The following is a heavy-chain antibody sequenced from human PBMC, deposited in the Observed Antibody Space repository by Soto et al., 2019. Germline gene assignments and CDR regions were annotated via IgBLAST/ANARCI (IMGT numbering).Heavy chain of an antibody. Sequence: QVQLMQSGAEVKKPGASVKVTCKASGYTFTSYDINWVRQATGQGLEWMGWMNPNSGNTGYAQKFQGRVTMTRNTSISTAYMELSSLRSEDTAVYYCASFSGYSSGWSMTDYWGQGTLVTVSS. CDR3: ASFSGYSSGWSMTDY. J-gene: IGHJ4*02. D-gene: IGHD6-19*01. V-gene: IGHV1-8*01. CDR1: GYTFTSYD. CDR2: MNPNSGNT.